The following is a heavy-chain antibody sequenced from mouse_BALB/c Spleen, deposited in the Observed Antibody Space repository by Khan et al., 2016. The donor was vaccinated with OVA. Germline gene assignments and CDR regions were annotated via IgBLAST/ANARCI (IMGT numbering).Heavy chain of an antibody. Sequence: VQLVESGPGLVAPSQSLSITCTVSGFSLTRYGVNWVRQPPGKGLQWLGVIWGDGSTNYHSTLKSRLIISKDNSKSQVFLKLNSLQTDDTATYYCAKFTPDYYSMDYWGQGTSGTVSS. CDR1: GFSLTRYG. V-gene: IGHV2-3*01. D-gene: IGHD1-1*01. J-gene: IGHJ4*01. CDR3: AKFTPDYYSMDY. CDR2: IWGDGST.